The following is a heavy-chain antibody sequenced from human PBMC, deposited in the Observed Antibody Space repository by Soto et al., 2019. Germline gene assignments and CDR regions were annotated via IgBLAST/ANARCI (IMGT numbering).Heavy chain of an antibody. V-gene: IGHV1-18*01. CDR2: ISAYNGNT. Sequence: GASVEVCCKASGYTYTSYGSRWVRQAPGQGLEWMGWISAYNGNTNYAQKLQGRVTMTTDTSTSTAYMELRSLRSDDTAVYYCARGSVVVVAATYYDYWGQGTLVTVSS. D-gene: IGHD2-15*01. J-gene: IGHJ4*02. CDR1: GYTYTSYG. CDR3: ARGSVVVVAATYYDY.